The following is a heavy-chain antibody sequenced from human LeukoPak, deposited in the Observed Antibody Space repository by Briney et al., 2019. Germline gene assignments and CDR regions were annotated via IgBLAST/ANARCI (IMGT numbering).Heavy chain of an antibody. V-gene: IGHV3-13*01. D-gene: IGHD5-24*01. CDR2: IGTAGDK. CDR1: GFTFSSYD. J-gene: IGHJ2*01. CDR3: ARSRDGYNLWYFDL. Sequence: GGSLRLSCAASGFTFSSYDMHWVRQPTGEGLEWVSTIGTAGDKYYPGSVKGRFTISRENAKNSLYLQMNSLRAGDTAVYYCARSRDGYNLWYFDLWGRGTLVTVSS.